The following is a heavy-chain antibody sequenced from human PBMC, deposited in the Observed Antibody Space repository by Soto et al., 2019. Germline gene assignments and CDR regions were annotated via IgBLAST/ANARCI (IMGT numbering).Heavy chain of an antibody. CDR3: ASQRYNWNYLQYYYYYGMDV. CDR1: GYSFTSYW. J-gene: IGHJ6*02. CDR2: IDPSDSYT. V-gene: IGHV5-10-1*01. Sequence: GESLKISCKGSGYSFTSYWISWVRQMPGKGLEWMGRIDPSDSYTNYSPSFQGHVTISADKSISTAYLQWSSLKASDTAMYYCASQRYNWNYLQYYYYYGMDVWGQGTTVTVSS. D-gene: IGHD1-7*01.